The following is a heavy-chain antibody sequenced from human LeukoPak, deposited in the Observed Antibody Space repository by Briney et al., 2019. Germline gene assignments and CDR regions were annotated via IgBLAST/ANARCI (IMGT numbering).Heavy chain of an antibody. CDR1: GYTFTSYG. CDR3: ARDRKIGSYYQSFIDY. V-gene: IGHV1-18*01. J-gene: IGHJ4*02. Sequence: ASVKVSCKASGYTFTSYGISWVRQAPGQGLEWMGWISAYNGNTNYAQKLQGRVTITTDTSTSTAYMELRSLRSDDTAVYYCARDRKIGSYYQSFIDYWGQGALVTVSS. CDR2: ISAYNGNT. D-gene: IGHD1-26*01.